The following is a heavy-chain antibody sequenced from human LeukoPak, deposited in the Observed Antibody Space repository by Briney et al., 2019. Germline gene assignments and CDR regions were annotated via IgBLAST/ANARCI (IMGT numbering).Heavy chain of an antibody. CDR3: ARAPYPYDAFDI. CDR1: GGSISSYY. J-gene: IGHJ3*02. Sequence: SQTLSLTCTVSGGSISSYYWTWIRQPPGKGLEWIGYIYYSGSTNYNPSLKSRVTISVDTSKNQFSLKLSSVTAADTAVYYCARAPYPYDAFDIWGQGTMVTVSS. V-gene: IGHV4-59*01. CDR2: IYYSGST.